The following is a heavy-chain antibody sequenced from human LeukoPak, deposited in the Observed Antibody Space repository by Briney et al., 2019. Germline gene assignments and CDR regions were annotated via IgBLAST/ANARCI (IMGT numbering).Heavy chain of an antibody. D-gene: IGHD3-22*01. Sequence: QPGGSLRLSCAASGFTFSSYAMHWVRQAPGKGLEWVAVISYDGSIKYYADSVKGRFTISRDNSKNTLYLQMNSLRAEDTAVYYCARADFTYYYDSSGYYSQVSWFDPWGQGTLVTVSS. CDR2: ISYDGSIK. CDR1: GFTFSSYA. CDR3: ARADFTYYYDSSGYYSQVSWFDP. V-gene: IGHV3-30*01. J-gene: IGHJ5*02.